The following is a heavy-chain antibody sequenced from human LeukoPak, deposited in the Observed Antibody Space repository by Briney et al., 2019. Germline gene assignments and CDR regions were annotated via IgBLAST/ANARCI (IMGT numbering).Heavy chain of an antibody. CDR2: IQFDGNGE. CDR3: AKGLGYYSDY. Sequence: GGSLRLSCAASGFTFSSYGMHWVRQAPGTGLEWVAFIQFDGNGEYYADSVKGRFTISRDNSKNTLFLQMHSLRPEDTALYYCAKGLGYYSDYRGQGTLVTVSS. J-gene: IGHJ4*02. D-gene: IGHD1-26*01. CDR1: GFTFSSYG. V-gene: IGHV3-30*02.